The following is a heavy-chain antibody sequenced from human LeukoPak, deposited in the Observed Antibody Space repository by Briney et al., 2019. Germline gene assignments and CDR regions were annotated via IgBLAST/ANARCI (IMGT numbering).Heavy chain of an antibody. CDR3: ARVEAWLVHPANAFDI. J-gene: IGHJ3*02. D-gene: IGHD6-19*01. CDR1: GGSISSSNW. V-gene: IGHV4-4*02. CDR2: IYHSGST. Sequence: PSETLSLTCTVSGGSISSSNWWSWVRQPPGKGLEWIGEIYHSGSTNYNPSLKSRVTISVDKSKNQFSLKLSSVTAADTAVYYCARVEAWLVHPANAFDIWGQGTMVTVSS.